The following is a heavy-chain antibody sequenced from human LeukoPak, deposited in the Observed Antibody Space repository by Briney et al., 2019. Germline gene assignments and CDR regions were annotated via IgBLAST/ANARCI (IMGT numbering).Heavy chain of an antibody. CDR1: GYTFTGYY. Sequence: ASVEVSCKASGYTFTGYYMHWVRQAPGQGLEWMGWINPNSGGTNYAQKFQGRVTMTRDTSISTAYMELSRLRSDDTAVYYCARGMQGYYYYYYMGVWGKGTTVTVSS. CDR2: INPNSGGT. D-gene: IGHD2-8*01. CDR3: ARGMQGYYYYYYMGV. J-gene: IGHJ6*03. V-gene: IGHV1-2*02.